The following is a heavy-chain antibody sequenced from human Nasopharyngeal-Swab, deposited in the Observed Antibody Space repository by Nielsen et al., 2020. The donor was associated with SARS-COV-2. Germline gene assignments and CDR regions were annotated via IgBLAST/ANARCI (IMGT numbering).Heavy chain of an antibody. CDR2: ISWNSGSI. V-gene: IGHV3-9*01. D-gene: IGHD3-3*01. CDR1: GFTFDEYA. J-gene: IGHJ5*02. CDR3: AKDIRGYYDFSP. Sequence: SLKISCAASGFTFDEYAMHWVRQAPGKGLEWVSGISWNSGSIGYADSVKGRITISRDNAKNSLYLQMNSLRAEDTAVYYCAKDIRGYYDFSPWGLGTLVTVAS.